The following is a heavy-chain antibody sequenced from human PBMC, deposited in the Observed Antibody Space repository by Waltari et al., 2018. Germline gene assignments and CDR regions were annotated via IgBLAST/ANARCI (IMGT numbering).Heavy chain of an antibody. V-gene: IGHV4-38-2*01. CDR1: GYSISSGYY. Sequence: QVQLQESGPGLVKPSETLSLTCAVSGYSISSGYYWGWIRQPPGKGLEWIGSIYHSGSTYYNPSLKSRGTISVDTSKNQFSLKLSSVTAADTAVYYCARHRGDSSSISSFDYWGQGTLVTVSS. J-gene: IGHJ4*02. D-gene: IGHD6-13*01. CDR3: ARHRGDSSSISSFDY. CDR2: IYHSGST.